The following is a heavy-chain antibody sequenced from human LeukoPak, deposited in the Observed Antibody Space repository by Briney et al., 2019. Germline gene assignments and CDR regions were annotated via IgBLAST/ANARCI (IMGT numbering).Heavy chain of an antibody. Sequence: PGGSLRLSCAASGFTFSSYEMNWVRQAPGKGLEWVSYISSSGSTIYYADSVKGRFTISRDNAKNSLYLQMNSLRAEDTAVYYCARDRYCSGGSCYRPQGFDYWGQGTLVTVSS. CDR3: ARDRYCSGGSCYRPQGFDY. J-gene: IGHJ4*02. V-gene: IGHV3-48*03. D-gene: IGHD2-15*01. CDR1: GFTFSSYE. CDR2: ISSSGSTI.